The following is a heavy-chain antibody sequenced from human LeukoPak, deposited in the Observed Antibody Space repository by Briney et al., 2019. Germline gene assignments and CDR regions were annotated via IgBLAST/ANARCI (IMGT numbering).Heavy chain of an antibody. J-gene: IGHJ5*02. CDR3: ARVYCSSTSCPENWFDP. CDR1: GYSFSTYW. CDR2: IYPGDSDT. V-gene: IGHV5-51*01. Sequence: PGESLKISCKGSGYSFSTYWIGWVRQMPGKGLEWMGIIYPGDSDTKYSPSFQGQVTISVDKSISTAYLQWSSLKASDTAMYYCARVYCSSTSCPENWFDPWGQGTLVTVSS. D-gene: IGHD2-2*01.